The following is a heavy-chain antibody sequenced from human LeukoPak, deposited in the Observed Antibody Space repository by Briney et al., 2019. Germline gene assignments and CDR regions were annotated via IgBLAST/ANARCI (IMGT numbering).Heavy chain of an antibody. J-gene: IGHJ4*02. D-gene: IGHD3-22*01. CDR3: ARGSTYYDSSGQVPFDY. Sequence: PGGSLRLSCVASGFTFGKYWMSWVRQAPGKGLEWGSYISGSSSTIYYADSVKGRFTISRDNGKSTLYLQMNSLRAEDTAVYYCARGSTYYDSSGQVPFDYWGQGTLVTVSS. CDR2: ISGSSSTI. CDR1: GFTFGKYW. V-gene: IGHV3-48*01.